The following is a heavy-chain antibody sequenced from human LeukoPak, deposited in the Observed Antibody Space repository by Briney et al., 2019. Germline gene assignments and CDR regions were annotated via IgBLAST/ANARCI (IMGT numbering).Heavy chain of an antibody. CDR1: GGSISSYH. CDR3: ARQQWGRNFDY. Sequence: ASETLSLTCTVSGGSISSYHWSWIRQPAGKGLEWIGRIYTSGTTNYKPSLKSRVTMSVDTSKNQFSLKLSSVTAADTAVYYCARQQWGRNFDYWGQGTLVTVSS. J-gene: IGHJ4*02. V-gene: IGHV4-4*07. CDR2: IYTSGTT. D-gene: IGHD6-19*01.